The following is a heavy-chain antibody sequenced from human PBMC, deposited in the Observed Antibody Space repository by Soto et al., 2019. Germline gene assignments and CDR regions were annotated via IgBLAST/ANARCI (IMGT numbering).Heavy chain of an antibody. J-gene: IGHJ4*02. CDR3: ARGYCSGGTCYRFNVDY. CDR1: GGSISSYY. CDR2: IYYSGST. Sequence: SETLSLTCTVSGGSISSYYWRWIRQPPGKGLEWIGYIYYSGSTNYNPSLKSRATISVDTSKNQFSLKLSSVTAADTAVYYCARGYCSGGTCYRFNVDYWGQGTLVTVS. D-gene: IGHD2-15*01. V-gene: IGHV4-59*01.